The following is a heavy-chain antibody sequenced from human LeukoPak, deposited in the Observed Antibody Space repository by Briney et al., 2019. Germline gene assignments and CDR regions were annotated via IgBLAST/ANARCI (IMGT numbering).Heavy chain of an antibody. CDR1: GFTFSTYA. CDR2: ISASGGDT. V-gene: IGHV3-23*01. Sequence: GGSLRLSCAASGFTFSTYALSWVRQAPGKGLEWASGISASGGDTYYADSVKGRFTISRDNSKNTLSLQMNSLRVEDTAIYYCAKDVRRCSGGCIWGQGTLVTVS. CDR3: AKDVRRCSGGCI. D-gene: IGHD2-15*01. J-gene: IGHJ4*02.